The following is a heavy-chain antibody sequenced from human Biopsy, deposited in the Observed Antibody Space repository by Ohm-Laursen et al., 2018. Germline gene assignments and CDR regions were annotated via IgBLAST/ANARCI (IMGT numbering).Heavy chain of an antibody. CDR3: GNEVHGRDY. CDR1: GVSINTGGYY. V-gene: IGHV4-31*09. Sequence: SQTLSLTCTVSGVSINTGGYYWTWIRQHPGTGLEWIGQINQSGRTNYNPSLKSRVNISADKSNNQFSLKLTSVTSAGTAVYFCGNEVHGRDYWGLGALVTVSS. J-gene: IGHJ4*02. CDR2: INQSGRT. D-gene: IGHD2-21*01.